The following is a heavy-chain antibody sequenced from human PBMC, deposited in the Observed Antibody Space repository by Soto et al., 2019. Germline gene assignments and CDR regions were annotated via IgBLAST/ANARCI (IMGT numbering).Heavy chain of an antibody. Sequence: PSETLSLTCTVSGGSISSYYWSWIRQPPGKGLEWIGYIYYSGSTNYNPSLKSRVTISVDTSKNQFSLKLSSVTAADTAVYYCARDGMGSDYWGQGTLVTVSS. V-gene: IGHV4-59*01. J-gene: IGHJ4*02. D-gene: IGHD1-26*01. CDR2: IYYSGST. CDR3: ARDGMGSDY. CDR1: GGSISSYY.